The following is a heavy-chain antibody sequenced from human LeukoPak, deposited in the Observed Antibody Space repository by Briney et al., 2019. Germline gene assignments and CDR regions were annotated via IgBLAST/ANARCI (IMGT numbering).Heavy chain of an antibody. CDR1: GLTFSSYG. D-gene: IGHD3-10*01. CDR3: ARVEAVYYYGSASPYSPY. V-gene: IGHV3-30*02. Sequence: GGSLRLSCAASGLTFSSYGMHWVRPAPGKGLEWVTFIRYDGTNEYYADSVRGRFTISRDNSKNTLYLQMNSLRPEDTAVYYCARVEAVYYYGSASPYSPYWGQGTLVTVSS. CDR2: IRYDGTNE. J-gene: IGHJ4*02.